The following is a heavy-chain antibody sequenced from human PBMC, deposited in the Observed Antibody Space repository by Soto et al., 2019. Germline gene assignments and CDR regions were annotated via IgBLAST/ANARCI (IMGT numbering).Heavy chain of an antibody. V-gene: IGHV3-7*01. J-gene: IGHJ3*02. Sequence: GGSLTLSGAASGFSFRTNWISWVRHAPGKGLEWVANITQGGSEKYYVDSVKGRFTISRDNAKNSLYLQMNSLRAEDTAVYYCASAVDGAFDIWGQRKMVAVSS. CDR3: ASAVDGAFDI. CDR1: GFSFRTNW. CDR2: ITQGGSEK. D-gene: IGHD2-15*01.